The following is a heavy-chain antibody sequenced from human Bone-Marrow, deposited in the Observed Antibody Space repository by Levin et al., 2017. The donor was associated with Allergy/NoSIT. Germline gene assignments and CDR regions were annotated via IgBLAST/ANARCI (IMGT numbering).Heavy chain of an antibody. J-gene: IGHJ6*02. CDR1: GYSFSKYW. V-gene: IGHV5-51*01. Sequence: GESLKISCKGSGYSFSKYWIGWVRQVPEKGLEWMGIIYPGDSEATYSPSFEGQVTISADRPSSTAYLQWSSLKASDTAIYYCARHRYSSRWRQKNYYYGMDVWGQGTTVTVSS. CDR2: IYPGDSEA. D-gene: IGHD6-13*01. CDR3: ARHRYSSRWRQKNYYYGMDV.